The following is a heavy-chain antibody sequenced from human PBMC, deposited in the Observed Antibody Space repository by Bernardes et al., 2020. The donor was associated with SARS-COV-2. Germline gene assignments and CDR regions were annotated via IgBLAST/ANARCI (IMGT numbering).Heavy chain of an antibody. Sequence: SLRLSCAASGFTFSSYGIHWVRQSPGKGLEWVAVISYDGSNKYYGDSVKGRFTVSRDNSKNTFYLQLDSLRPEDTAVYYCARDFSPKYYDGTPSDLWGQGTLVTVSS. V-gene: IGHV3-30*03. J-gene: IGHJ5*02. CDR1: GFTFSSYG. CDR3: ARDFSPKYYDGTPSDL. D-gene: IGHD3-10*01. CDR2: ISYDGSNK.